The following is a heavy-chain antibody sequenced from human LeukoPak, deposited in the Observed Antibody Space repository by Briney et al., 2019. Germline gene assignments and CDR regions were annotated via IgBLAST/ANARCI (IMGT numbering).Heavy chain of an antibody. J-gene: IGHJ4*02. Sequence: SETLSLTCTVSGYSISSGYYWGWIRQPPGKGLEWIGSIYHSGSTYYNPSLKSRVTISVDTSKNQFSLKLSSVTAADTAVYYCARDQGSGYDSQPFDYWGQGTLVTVSS. D-gene: IGHD5-12*01. V-gene: IGHV4-38-2*02. CDR3: ARDQGSGYDSQPFDY. CDR2: IYHSGST. CDR1: GYSISSGYY.